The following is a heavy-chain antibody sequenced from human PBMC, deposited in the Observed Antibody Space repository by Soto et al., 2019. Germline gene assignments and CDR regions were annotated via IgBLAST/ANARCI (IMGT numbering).Heavy chain of an antibody. V-gene: IGHV4-39*01. CDR1: GGSISSSSYY. D-gene: IGHD3-9*01. Sequence: SETLSLTCTVSGGSISSSSYYWGWIRQPPGKGLEWIGSIYYSGSTYYNPSLKSRVTISVDTSKNQFSLKLSSVTAADTAVYYCVRILYLDDILTGYSTPPLYYFDYWGQGTLVTVSS. CDR3: VRILYLDDILTGYSTPPLYYFDY. CDR2: IYYSGST. J-gene: IGHJ4*02.